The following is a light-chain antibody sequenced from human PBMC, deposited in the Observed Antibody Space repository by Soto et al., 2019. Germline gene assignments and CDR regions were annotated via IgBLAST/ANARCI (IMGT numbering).Light chain of an antibody. CDR1: QSVTTN. Sequence: EVAMTQSPATLSVSPGERVTFSCRASQSVTTNLAWYQHKPGQSPRLLISDASTGASGIPPRFSGSGSGTEFTLTIDRLQSADFAVYYCQQYDRCPVSFGGGTKVEIK. CDR3: QQYDRCPVS. V-gene: IGKV3-15*01. CDR2: DAS. J-gene: IGKJ4*01.